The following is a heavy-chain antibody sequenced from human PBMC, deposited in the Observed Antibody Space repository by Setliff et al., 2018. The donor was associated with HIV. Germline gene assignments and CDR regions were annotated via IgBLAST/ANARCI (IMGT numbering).Heavy chain of an antibody. CDR1: GYTFTGYY. V-gene: IGHV1-2*06. CDR3: ARPGYYDSSGPYAFDI. D-gene: IGHD3-22*01. CDR2: INPNSGGT. J-gene: IGHJ3*02. Sequence: ASVKVSCTASGYTFTGYYMHWVRQAPGQGLEWMGRINPNSGGTNYAQKFQGRVTMTRDTSISTAYMELSRLRSDDTAVYYCARPGYYDSSGPYAFDIWGQGTMVTVSS.